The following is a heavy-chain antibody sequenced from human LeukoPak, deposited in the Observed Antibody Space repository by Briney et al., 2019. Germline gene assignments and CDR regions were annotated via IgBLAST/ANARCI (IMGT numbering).Heavy chain of an antibody. D-gene: IGHD5-12*01. Sequence: SETLSLTCTVSGGSISSYYWSWIRQPPGKGLEWIGYIYYSGSTNYNPSLKSRVTISVDTSKNQFSLKLSSVTAADTAVYYCARGLGAGYPKGIFYWGQGTLVTVSS. V-gene: IGHV4-59*01. CDR3: ARGLGAGYPKGIFY. J-gene: IGHJ4*02. CDR1: GGSISSYY. CDR2: IYYSGST.